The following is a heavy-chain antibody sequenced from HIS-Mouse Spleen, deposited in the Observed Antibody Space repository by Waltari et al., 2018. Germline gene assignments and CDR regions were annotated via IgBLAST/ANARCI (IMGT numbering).Heavy chain of an antibody. CDR3: ARDLPTKPESYYFDY. J-gene: IGHJ4*02. CDR1: GGAISSSSYY. CDR2: IYYSGST. Sequence: QLQLQESGPGLVKPSETLSITCTVSGGAISSSSYYWGWTRQPPGKGLEWIGSIYYSGSTYYNPSLKSRVTISVDTSKNQFSLKLSSVTAADTAVYYCARDLPTKPESYYFDYWGQGTLVTVSS. V-gene: IGHV4-39*07. D-gene: IGHD1-26*01.